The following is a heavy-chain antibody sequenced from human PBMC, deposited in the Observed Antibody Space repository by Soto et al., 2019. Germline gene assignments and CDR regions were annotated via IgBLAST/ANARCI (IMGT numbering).Heavy chain of an antibody. CDR1: GGSISSYY. J-gene: IGHJ6*03. CDR3: ARHGSGYDWRTYYYYYMDV. V-gene: IGHV4-59*08. D-gene: IGHD5-12*01. Sequence: TSETLSLTCTVSGGSISSYYWSWIRQPPGKGLEWIGYIYYSGSTNYNPSLKSRVTISVDTSKNQFSLKLSSVTAADTAVYYCARHGSGYDWRTYYYYYMDVWGKGTTVTVSS. CDR2: IYYSGST.